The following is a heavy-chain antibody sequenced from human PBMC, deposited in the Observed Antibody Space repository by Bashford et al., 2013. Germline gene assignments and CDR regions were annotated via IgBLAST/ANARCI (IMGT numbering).Heavy chain of an antibody. D-gene: IGHD1-26*01. CDR2: ISWNSGSI. Sequence: GGSLRLSCAASGFTFDDYAMHWVRQAPGKGLEWVSGISWNSGSIGYADSVKGRFTISRDNAKNSLYLQMNSLRVEDTAVYYCARDPTGSYSNWFDPWGQGTLVTVSS. V-gene: IGHV3-9*01. CDR1: GFTFDDYA. CDR3: ARDPTGSYSNWFDP. J-gene: IGHJ5*02.